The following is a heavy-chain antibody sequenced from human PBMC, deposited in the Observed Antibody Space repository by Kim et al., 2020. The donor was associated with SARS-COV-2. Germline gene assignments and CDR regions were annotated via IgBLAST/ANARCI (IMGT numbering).Heavy chain of an antibody. J-gene: IGHJ4*02. D-gene: IGHD6-13*01. V-gene: IGHV3-21*01. Sequence: GGSLRLSCAASGFTFSSYSMNWVRQAPGKGLEWVSSISSSSSYIYYADSVKGRFTISRDNAKNSLYLQMNSLRAEDTAVYYCARGITGYSSSWDTGVYWGQGTLVTVSS. CDR2: ISSSSSYI. CDR1: GFTFSSYS. CDR3: ARGITGYSSSWDTGVY.